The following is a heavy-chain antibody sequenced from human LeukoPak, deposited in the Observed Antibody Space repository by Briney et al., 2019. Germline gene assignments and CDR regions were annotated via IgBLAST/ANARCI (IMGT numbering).Heavy chain of an antibody. CDR1: GGSINNYY. J-gene: IGHJ4*02. V-gene: IGHV4-59*01. CDR2: IYYNGNT. D-gene: IGHD4-11*01. CDR3: ARIQYNGGESFDS. Sequence: PSETLPLTCSVSGGSINNYYWSWIRQPPGKILEWMGYIYYNGNTDYNPSLRSRVTMSVDTSKNQFFLNLRSVTAADTAVYYCARIQYNGGESFDSWGQGALVTVSS.